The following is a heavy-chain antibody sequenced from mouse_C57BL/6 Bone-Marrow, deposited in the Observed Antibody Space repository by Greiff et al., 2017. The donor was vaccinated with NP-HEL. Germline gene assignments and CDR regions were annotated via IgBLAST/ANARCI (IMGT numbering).Heavy chain of an antibody. D-gene: IGHD2-4*01. J-gene: IGHJ4*01. CDR3: ARVGDYDGGAMDY. V-gene: IGHV5-4*03. CDR1: GFTFSSYA. Sequence: EVNLVESGGGLVKPGGSLKLSCAASGFTFSSYAMSWVRQTPEKRLEWVATISDGGSYTYYPDNVKGRFTISRDNAKNNLYLQMSHLKSEDTAMYYCARVGDYDGGAMDYWGQGTSVTVSS. CDR2: ISDGGSYT.